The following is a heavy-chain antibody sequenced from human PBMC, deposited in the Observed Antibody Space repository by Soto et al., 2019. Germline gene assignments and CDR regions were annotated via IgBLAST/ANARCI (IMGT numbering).Heavy chain of an antibody. D-gene: IGHD3-10*01. CDR3: AKGVVREPAYFDY. Sequence: GRSLRLSCAVSGFTFSAFAMYWVRQAPGKGLEWVALISYDGRNEDYAESVRGRFTISRDNSKNTLYLDMDRLSAEDSAVYFCAKGVVREPAYFDYWGQGTLVTVSS. V-gene: IGHV3-30*18. CDR2: ISYDGRNE. J-gene: IGHJ4*02. CDR1: GFTFSAFA.